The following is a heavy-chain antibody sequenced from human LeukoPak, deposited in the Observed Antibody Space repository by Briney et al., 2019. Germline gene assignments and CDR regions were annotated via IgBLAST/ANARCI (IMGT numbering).Heavy chain of an antibody. Sequence: PGRSLRLSCASSGFTFSNYAMHWVRQAPGKGLEWVAVIFYDGSIGYYADSVKGRFTISRDNPKNTVYLQMDSLRAEDTAVYYCAKFSRAADSYWGQGTLVTVSS. J-gene: IGHJ4*02. D-gene: IGHD2-15*01. V-gene: IGHV3-30*04. CDR1: GFTFSNYA. CDR2: IFYDGSIG. CDR3: AKFSRAADSY.